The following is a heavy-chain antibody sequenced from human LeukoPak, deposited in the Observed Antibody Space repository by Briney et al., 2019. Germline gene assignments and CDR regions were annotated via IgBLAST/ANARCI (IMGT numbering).Heavy chain of an antibody. J-gene: IGHJ5*02. CDR2: INPSGGST. CDR1: GYTFTSYY. CDR3: ARDPGYCSGGSCAPFDP. D-gene: IGHD2-15*01. V-gene: IGHV1-46*01. Sequence: ASVKVSCKASGYTFTSYYMHWVRQAPGQGLEWMGIINPSGGSTSYAQKFQGRVTMTRDTSTSTVYMELSSLRSEDTAVYYCARDPGYCSGGSCAPFDPWGQGTLVTVSS.